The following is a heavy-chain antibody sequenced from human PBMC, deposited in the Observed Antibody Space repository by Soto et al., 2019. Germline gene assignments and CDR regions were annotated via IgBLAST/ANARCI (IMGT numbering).Heavy chain of an antibody. D-gene: IGHD3-22*01. Sequence: GSSVKVSCTASGYTFTSYGISWVRQAPGQGLEWMGWISAYNGNTNYAQKLQGRVTMTTDTSTSTAYMELRSLRSDDTAVYYCARVSKWYVYSSGCYSYWGLDFCGQGSTVIVSS. V-gene: IGHV1-18*04. CDR3: ARVSKWYVYSSGCYSYWGLDF. J-gene: IGHJ6*02. CDR2: ISAYNGNT. CDR1: GYTFTSYG.